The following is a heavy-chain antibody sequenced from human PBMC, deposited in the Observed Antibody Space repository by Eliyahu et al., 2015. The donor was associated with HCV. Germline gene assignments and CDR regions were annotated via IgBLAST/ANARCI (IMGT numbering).Heavy chain of an antibody. V-gene: IGHV4-61*02. CDR3: ARSPPSWFDP. CDR1: GGSISSGSYY. CDR2: IYTSGST. Sequence: QVQLQESGPGLVKPSQTLSLTCTVSGGSISSGSYYWSWIRQPAGKGLEWIGRIYTSGSTNYNPSLKSRVTISVDTSKNQFSLKLSSVTAADTAVYYCARSPPSWFDPWGQGTLVTVSS. J-gene: IGHJ5*02.